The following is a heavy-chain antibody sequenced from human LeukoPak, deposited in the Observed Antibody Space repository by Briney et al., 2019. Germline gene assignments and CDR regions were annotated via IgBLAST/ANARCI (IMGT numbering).Heavy chain of an antibody. Sequence: GRSLRLSCAASGFTFSSYVMHWVRQAPGKGLEWVAIISYDGSNEYYADSVKGRFTISRDNSKNTLYLQMNSLRAEDTAVYYCATSGGSYWSWGQGTLVTVSS. D-gene: IGHD1-26*01. J-gene: IGHJ5*02. CDR2: ISYDGSNE. CDR1: GFTFSSYV. CDR3: ATSGGSYWS. V-gene: IGHV3-30*04.